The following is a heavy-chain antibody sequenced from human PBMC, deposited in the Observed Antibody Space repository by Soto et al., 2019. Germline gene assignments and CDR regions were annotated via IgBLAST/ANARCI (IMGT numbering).Heavy chain of an antibody. D-gene: IGHD3-3*01. CDR3: ARGRGYDFWSGYLYFDY. Sequence: SETLSLTCAVYGGSFSGYYWSWIRQPPGKGLEWIGEINHSGSTNYNPSLKSRVTISEDTSKNQFSLKLSSVTAADTAVYYCARGRGYDFWSGYLYFDYWGQGTLVTVSS. J-gene: IGHJ4*02. CDR2: INHSGST. V-gene: IGHV4-34*01. CDR1: GGSFSGYY.